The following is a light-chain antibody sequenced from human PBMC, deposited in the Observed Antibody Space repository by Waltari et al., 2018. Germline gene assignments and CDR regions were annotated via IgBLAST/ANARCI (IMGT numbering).Light chain of an antibody. J-gene: IGKJ1*01. V-gene: IGKV1-27*01. CDR2: DAS. CDR3: QGYDTAPRT. Sequence: DIEMTQSPSSLSASVGARVTITCRATQDIRTYLAWYQQKPGKVPALLIYDASTLQSGVPSRFSGRGSGTEFTLTITSLQPEDVATYFCQGYDTAPRTFGQGTKVE. CDR1: QDIRTY.